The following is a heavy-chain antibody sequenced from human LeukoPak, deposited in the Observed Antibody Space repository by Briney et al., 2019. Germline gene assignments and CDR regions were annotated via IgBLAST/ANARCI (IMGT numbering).Heavy chain of an antibody. V-gene: IGHV3-23*01. CDR1: GFTFRSYA. D-gene: IGHD3-22*01. J-gene: IGHJ4*02. CDR3: AKDGLSYDGSAHVYYYDF. CDR2: IIYDGR. Sequence: GGSLRLSCIASGFTFRSYAMSWIRQAPGKGLECVSSIIYDGRYTNSVEGRFTISRDNSQNTLFLQMNNLRAEDTALYYCAKDGLSYDGSAHVYYYDFLGQGTLVTVSS.